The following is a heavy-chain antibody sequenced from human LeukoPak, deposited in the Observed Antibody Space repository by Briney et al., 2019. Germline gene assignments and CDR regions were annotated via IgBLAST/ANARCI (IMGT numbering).Heavy chain of an antibody. D-gene: IGHD1-20*01. CDR1: GFTFSSYS. CDR2: ISSSSSYI. V-gene: IGHV3-21*01. CDR3: ARVRNWNDGSVLDY. J-gene: IGHJ4*02. Sequence: GGSLRLSCAASGFTFSSYSMNWVRQAPGKGLEWVSSISSSSSYIYYADSVKGRFTISRDNAKNLLYLQMNSLRAEDTAVYYCARVRNWNDGSVLDYWGQGTLVTVSS.